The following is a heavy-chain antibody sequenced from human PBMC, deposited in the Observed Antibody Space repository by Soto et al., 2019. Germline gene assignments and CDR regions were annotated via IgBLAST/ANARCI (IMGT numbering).Heavy chain of an antibody. D-gene: IGHD3-16*01. CDR3: ARDNLAFQGAFDI. V-gene: IGHV3-21*01. J-gene: IGHJ4*02. Sequence: GSLSLSCAASGFVFSDFQFNWVRQAPGGGLEWLSSITGTSAFTEYAESIEGRFTISRDNPNKLLFLHMDNLRPEDTAVYYCARDNLAFQGAFDIWGQGTLVTVSS. CDR1: GFVFSDFQ. CDR2: ITGTSAFT.